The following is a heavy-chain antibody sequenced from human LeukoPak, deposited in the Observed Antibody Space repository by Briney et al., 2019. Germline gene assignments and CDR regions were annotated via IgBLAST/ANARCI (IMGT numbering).Heavy chain of an antibody. CDR1: GFTFSDHH. V-gene: IGHV3-11*04. J-gene: IGHJ4*02. CDR2: ILSGGNNI. Sequence: GGSLRLSCAASGFTFSDHHMAWIRQAPGKGLEWISYILSGGNNIYSADSVKGRFTISRDNAKKSVYLQMNSLRDEDTAVYYCVRDPDALDYWGQGTQVTVSS. CDR3: VRDPDALDY.